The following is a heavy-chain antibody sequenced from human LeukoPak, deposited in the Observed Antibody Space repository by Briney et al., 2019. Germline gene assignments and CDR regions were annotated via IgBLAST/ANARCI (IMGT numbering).Heavy chain of an antibody. CDR2: ISYDGSNK. V-gene: IGHV3-30*14. D-gene: IGHD3-16*01. J-gene: IGHJ4*02. CDR1: GFTFSSYA. Sequence: GGSLRLSCAASGFTFSSYAMHWVRQAPGKGLEWVAVISYDGSNKYYADSVKGRFTISRDNSKNTLYLQMNSLRAEDTAVYYCARDLTDWGQGTLVTVSS. CDR3: ARDLTD.